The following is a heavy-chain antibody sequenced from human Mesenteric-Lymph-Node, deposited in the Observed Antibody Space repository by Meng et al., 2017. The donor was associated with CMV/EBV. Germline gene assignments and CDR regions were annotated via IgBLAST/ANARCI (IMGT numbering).Heavy chain of an antibody. CDR2: VSGTGGYT. V-gene: IGHV3-23*01. J-gene: IGHJ4*02. CDR1: GFTFSNYA. Sequence: ASGFTFSNYAMKWVRQAPGKGLEWVSSVSGTGGYTYYADSVKGRFTISRDNSRNTLYLQMSTLRADDTAVYYCAKGGYCSSTSCYEYWGQGTLVTVSS. D-gene: IGHD2-2*01. CDR3: AKGGYCSSTSCYEY.